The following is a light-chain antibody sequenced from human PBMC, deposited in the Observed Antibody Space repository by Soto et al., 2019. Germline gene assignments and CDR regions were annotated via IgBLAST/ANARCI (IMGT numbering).Light chain of an antibody. CDR2: AAS. V-gene: IGKV1-39*01. CDR1: QSISSY. CDR3: QQSYSTPRT. J-gene: IGKJ1*01. Sequence: DIQITDSASSLSASLCARFTITCRASQSISSYLNWYQQKPGKAPKLLIYAASSLQSGVPSRFSGSGSGTDSTLTISSLQPEDFATYYCQQSYSTPRTFGQGTKVDNK.